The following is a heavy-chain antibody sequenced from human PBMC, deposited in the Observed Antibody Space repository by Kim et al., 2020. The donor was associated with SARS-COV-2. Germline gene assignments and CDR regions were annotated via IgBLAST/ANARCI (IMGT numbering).Heavy chain of an antibody. CDR3: ARPGYSSSWYAPYYYYYGMDV. J-gene: IGHJ6*02. V-gene: IGHV4-39*01. D-gene: IGHD6-13*01. CDR1: GGSISSSSYY. CDR2: IYYSGST. Sequence: SETLSLTCTVSGGSISSSSYYWGWIRQPPGKGLEWIGSIYYSGSTYYNPSLKSRVTISVDTSKNQFSLKLSSVTAADTAVYYCARPGYSSSWYAPYYYYYGMDVWGQGTTVTVSS.